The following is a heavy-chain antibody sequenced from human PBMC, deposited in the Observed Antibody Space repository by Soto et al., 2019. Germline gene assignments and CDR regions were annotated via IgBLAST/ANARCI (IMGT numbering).Heavy chain of an antibody. CDR2: IYSGGST. V-gene: IGHV3-53*02. CDR1: GFTVSSNY. D-gene: IGHD6-6*01. J-gene: IGHJ3*02. Sequence: EVQLVETGGGLIQPGGSLRLSCAASGFTVSSNYMSWVRQAPGKGLEWVSVIYSGGSTYYADPVKGRFTISRDNSKNTLYLQMNSLEAEDAAVYYCARDRRFPIAARYDAFDIWGQGTMVTVSS. CDR3: ARDRRFPIAARYDAFDI.